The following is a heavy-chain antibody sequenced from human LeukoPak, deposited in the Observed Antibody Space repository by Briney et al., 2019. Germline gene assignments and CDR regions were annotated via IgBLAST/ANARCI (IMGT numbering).Heavy chain of an antibody. CDR3: ATDLGSSRPNF. J-gene: IGHJ4*02. Sequence: GGSLRLSCAASGXSFSTYWVSWVRQAPGKGLEWVAKIKQDGSEKYYVDSAKGRFTISRDNAKNSLYLQMNSLRAEDTAVYYCATDLGSSRPNFWGQGILVTVSS. CDR1: GXSFSTYW. D-gene: IGHD6-13*01. CDR2: IKQDGSEK. V-gene: IGHV3-7*01.